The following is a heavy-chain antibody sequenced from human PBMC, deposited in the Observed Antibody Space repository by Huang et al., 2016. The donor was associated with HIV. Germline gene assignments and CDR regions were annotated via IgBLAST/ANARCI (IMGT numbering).Heavy chain of an antibody. CDR1: GFTFSNYA. V-gene: IGHV3-30-3*01. CDR3: ARSEPSRYYFDY. J-gene: IGHJ4*02. Sequence: CAASGFTFSNYAMNWVRQAPGKGLEWVAVISNEGSTKYYADSVKGRFTSSRDNSKNTVYLQMNSLRAEDTAVYYCARSEPSRYYFDYWGQGTLVTVSS. CDR2: ISNEGSTK.